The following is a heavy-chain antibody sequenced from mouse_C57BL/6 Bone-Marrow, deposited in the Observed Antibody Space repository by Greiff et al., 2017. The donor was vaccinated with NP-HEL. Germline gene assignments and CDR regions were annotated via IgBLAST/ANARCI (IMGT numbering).Heavy chain of an antibody. V-gene: IGHV1-14*01. CDR3: ASIYYYGSSLYWYFDV. D-gene: IGHD1-1*01. CDR2: IYPYNDGT. CDR1: GYTFTSYV. J-gene: IGHJ1*03. Sequence: VQLKESGPELVKPGASVKMSCKASGYTFTSYVMHWVKQKPGQGLEWIGYIYPYNDGTKYNEKFKGKATLTSDKSSSTAYMELSSLTSEDSAVYYCASIYYYGSSLYWYFDVWGTGTTVTVSS.